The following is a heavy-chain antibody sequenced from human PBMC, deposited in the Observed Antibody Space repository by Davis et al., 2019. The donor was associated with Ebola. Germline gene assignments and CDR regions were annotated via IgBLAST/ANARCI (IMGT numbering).Heavy chain of an antibody. CDR3: ARDPGLGGYHGMDV. CDR1: GFTSSSYW. D-gene: IGHD3-16*01. V-gene: IGHV3-7*03. J-gene: IGHJ6*02. Sequence: GGSLRLSCPASGFTSSSYWMSWVRQAPGKGLEWVANIKQDGSEKSYVDSVKGRFTIARDNDKNSLYLQMNSRRAEDTAVYYCARDPGLGGYHGMDVWGQGTTVTVSS. CDR2: IKQDGSEK.